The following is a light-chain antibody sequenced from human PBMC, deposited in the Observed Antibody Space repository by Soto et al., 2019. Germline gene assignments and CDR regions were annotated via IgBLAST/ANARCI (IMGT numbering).Light chain of an antibody. CDR2: FGD. CDR1: TSNIGTFY. CDR3: AAWDDNLNAYV. V-gene: IGLV1-47*02. J-gene: IGLJ1*01. Sequence: QSVLTQPPSASSTPGQTVTISCSGSTSNIGTFYVYWYQHLPGTTPKLLIYFGDQRASGVSDRSAGSKSGTSAPLAISGLGSDDDAYYYCAAWDDNLNAYVFGRGTKLTVL.